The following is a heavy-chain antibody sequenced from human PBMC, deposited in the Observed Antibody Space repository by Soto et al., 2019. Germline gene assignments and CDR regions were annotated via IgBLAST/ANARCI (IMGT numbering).Heavy chain of an antibody. CDR3: ARGGGNPASTNDF. CDR1: RGSFSYFH. J-gene: IGHJ4*02. CDR2: IHSSGST. Sequence: QVQLQQWGGGLLKPSETLSLTCGLHRGSFSYFHWSWIRQPPGKGLEWIGEIHSSGSTNYNPSLRSRVTMSIDTSVMQFSLTLNSVTAADTAVYYCARGGGNPASTNDFWGQGALVTVSS. V-gene: IGHV4-34*01. D-gene: IGHD3-16*01.